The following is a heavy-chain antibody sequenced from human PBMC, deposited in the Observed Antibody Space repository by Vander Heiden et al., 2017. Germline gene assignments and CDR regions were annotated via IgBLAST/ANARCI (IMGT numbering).Heavy chain of an antibody. CDR1: GSSFTGYY. J-gene: IGHJ4*02. CDR3: ARVVSGDY. CDR2: SNPHKGRA. D-gene: IGHD3-10*01. Sequence: QVHLVQSGAEVREPGASVKVSCMTSGSSFTGYYLHWGRRDPGHVLEKRGWSNPHKGRANYEDKYRGRVTMTRDTSISTAYMELSSLTSDDKAMYYCARVVSGDYWGQGTQVTVSS. V-gene: IGHV1-2*02.